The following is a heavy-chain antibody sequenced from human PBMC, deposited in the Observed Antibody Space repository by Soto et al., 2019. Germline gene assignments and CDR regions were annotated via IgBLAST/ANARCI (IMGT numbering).Heavy chain of an antibody. D-gene: IGHD3-9*01. J-gene: IGHJ4*02. CDR1: GYTFTSYG. CDR3: ARVVLNYDILTGYSKPTQFDY. V-gene: IGHV1-18*01. Sequence: GASVKVSCKASGYTFTSYGISWVRQAPGQGLEWMGWISAYNGNTNYAQKLQGRVTMTTDTSTSTAYMELRSLRSDDTAVYYCARVVLNYDILTGYSKPTQFDYWGQGTLVTVSS. CDR2: ISAYNGNT.